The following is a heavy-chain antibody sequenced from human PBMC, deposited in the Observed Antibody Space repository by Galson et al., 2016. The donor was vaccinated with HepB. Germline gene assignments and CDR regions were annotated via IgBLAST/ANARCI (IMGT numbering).Heavy chain of an antibody. CDR3: ARDRGLATKYYFDY. V-gene: IGHV3-23*01. J-gene: IGHJ4*02. CDR2: ISGSGGPK. Sequence: SLRLSCAASGFTFGAYGMSWVRLAPGKGLEWVSSISGSGGPKYADSVKGRFTVSRDNSKNTLYLQMNSLGAEDTAVYYCARDRGLATKYYFDYWGQGTLVTVSS. CDR1: GFTFGAYG. D-gene: IGHD5-24*01.